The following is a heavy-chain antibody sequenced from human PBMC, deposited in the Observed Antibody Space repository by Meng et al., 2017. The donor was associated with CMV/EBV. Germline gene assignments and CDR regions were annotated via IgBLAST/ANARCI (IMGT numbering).Heavy chain of an antibody. CDR3: ARDSSGKNSGSYSY. J-gene: IGHJ4*01. CDR2: ISSSSSYI. CDR1: GFTFSSYS. D-gene: IGHD1-26*01. V-gene: IGHV3-21*01. Sequence: EVQLVESGGGLVKPGGSLRLSCAASGFTFSSYSMNWVRPAPGKGLEWVSSISSSSSYIYYADSVKGRFTISRDNAKNSLYLQMNSLRAEDTAVYYCARDSSGKNSGSYSYWGQEPWSPSPQ.